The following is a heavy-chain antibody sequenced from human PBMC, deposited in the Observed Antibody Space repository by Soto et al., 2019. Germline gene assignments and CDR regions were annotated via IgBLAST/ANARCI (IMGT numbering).Heavy chain of an antibody. Sequence: ESGGGVVQPGRSLRLSCAASGFTFSSYGMHWVRQAPGKGLEWVAVIWYDGSNKYYADSVKGRFTISRDNSKNTLYLQMNSLRAEDTAVYYCARDRNYGDYYYYGMDVWGQGTTVTVSS. CDR2: IWYDGSNK. CDR1: GFTFSSYG. V-gene: IGHV3-33*01. D-gene: IGHD4-17*01. J-gene: IGHJ6*02. CDR3: ARDRNYGDYYYYGMDV.